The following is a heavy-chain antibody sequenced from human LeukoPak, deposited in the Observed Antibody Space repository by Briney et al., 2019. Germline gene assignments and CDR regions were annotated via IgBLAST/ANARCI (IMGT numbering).Heavy chain of an antibody. D-gene: IGHD5-12*01. V-gene: IGHV4-59*01. J-gene: IGHJ4*02. Sequence: SETLSLTCTLSGGSISTYYWSWIRQPPGKGLEWIGYIYHSGSTNYNPSLKSRVTISVDTSMNQFSLKLSSVTAADTAVYYCARGGGYASPIGYWGQGALATVSS. CDR3: ARGGGYASPIGY. CDR2: IYHSGST. CDR1: GGSISTYY.